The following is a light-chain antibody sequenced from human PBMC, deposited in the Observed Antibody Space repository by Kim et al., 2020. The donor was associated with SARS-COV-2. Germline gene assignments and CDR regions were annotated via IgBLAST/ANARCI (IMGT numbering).Light chain of an antibody. CDR3: QQTFSTPLT. Sequence: ASVGDRVTITCRASQNIEKYLNWYQQKAGKAPKLLIYGAFNLHSGVPSRFSGSGSGTDFILSISSLQPEDFTTYYCQQTFSTPLTFGGGTKVDIK. J-gene: IGKJ4*01. CDR1: QNIEKY. V-gene: IGKV1-39*01. CDR2: GAF.